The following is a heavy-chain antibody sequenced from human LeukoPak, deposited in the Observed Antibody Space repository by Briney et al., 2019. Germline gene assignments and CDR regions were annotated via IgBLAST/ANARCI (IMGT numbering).Heavy chain of an antibody. CDR1: GYTFTSYG. J-gene: IGHJ6*02. Sequence: ASVKVSCKASGYTFTSYGISWVRQAPGQGLEWMGWISAYNGNTNYAQKLQGRVTMTTDTSTSTAYMELRSLRSDDTAVYYCVRDRVKDYDFWSGYHYYYYGMDVWGQGTTVTVSS. V-gene: IGHV1-18*01. D-gene: IGHD3-3*01. CDR2: ISAYNGNT. CDR3: VRDRVKDYDFWSGYHYYYYGMDV.